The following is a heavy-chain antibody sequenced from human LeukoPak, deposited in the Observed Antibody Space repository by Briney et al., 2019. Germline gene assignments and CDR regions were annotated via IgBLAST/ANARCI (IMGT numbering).Heavy chain of an antibody. V-gene: IGHV1-69*04. D-gene: IGHD1-26*01. Sequence: GASVKVSCKASGGTFSSYAISWVRQAPGQGLEWMGRIIPILGTANYAQKFQGRVTITADKSTSTAYMELSSLRSEDTAVYYCARDLSIVGAESVGYWGQGTLVTVSS. J-gene: IGHJ4*02. CDR1: GGTFSSYA. CDR3: ARDLSIVGAESVGY. CDR2: IIPILGTA.